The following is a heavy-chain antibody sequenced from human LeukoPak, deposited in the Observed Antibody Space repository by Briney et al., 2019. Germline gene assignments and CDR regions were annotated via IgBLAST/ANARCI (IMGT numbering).Heavy chain of an antibody. V-gene: IGHV3-23*01. Sequence: GGSLRLSCAGSGFTFSSYAMSWVRQAPGKGLEWVSVISGSSDTTYYADSVKGRFIISRDNAKNSLYLQMNSLRDEDTAVYYCARDRANYGDCDYWGQGTLVTVSS. CDR1: GFTFSSYA. J-gene: IGHJ4*02. CDR2: ISGSSDTT. CDR3: ARDRANYGDCDY. D-gene: IGHD4-17*01.